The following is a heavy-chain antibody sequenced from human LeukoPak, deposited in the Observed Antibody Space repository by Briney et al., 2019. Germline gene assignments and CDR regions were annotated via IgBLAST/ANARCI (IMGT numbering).Heavy chain of an antibody. D-gene: IGHD3-22*01. CDR1: GGTFSSYA. J-gene: IGHJ6*03. CDR3: ASSRVNTYYYYYMDV. Sequence: ASVKVSCKASGGTFSSYAISWVRQAPGQGLEWMGGIIPIFDTANYAQKFQGRVTITTDESTSTAYMELSSLRSEDTAVYYCASSRVNTYYYYYMDVWGKGTTVTVSS. V-gene: IGHV1-69*05. CDR2: IIPIFDTA.